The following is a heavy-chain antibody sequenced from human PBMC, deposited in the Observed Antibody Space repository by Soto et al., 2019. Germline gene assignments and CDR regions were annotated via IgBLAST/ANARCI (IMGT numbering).Heavy chain of an antibody. CDR2: INHSGST. D-gene: IGHD2-15*01. CDR3: ARVHCSGGSCYPGPFDY. V-gene: IGHV4-34*01. Sequence: SETLSLTCAVSGGSISSGGYSWSWIRQPPGKGLEWIGEINHSGSTNYNPSLKSRVTISVDTSKNQFSLKLSSVTAADTAVYYCARVHCSGGSCYPGPFDYWGQGTLVTVSS. J-gene: IGHJ4*02. CDR1: GGSISSGGYS.